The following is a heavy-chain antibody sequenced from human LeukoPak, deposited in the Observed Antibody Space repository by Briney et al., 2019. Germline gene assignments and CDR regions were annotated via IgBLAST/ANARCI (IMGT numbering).Heavy chain of an antibody. CDR1: GGTFSSYA. J-gene: IGHJ4*02. D-gene: IGHD2-21*02. CDR2: IIPILGIA. CDR3: VRGLAYCGGDCPFDY. V-gene: IGHV1-69*04. Sequence: GASVKVSCKASGGTFSSYAISWVRQAPGQGLEWMGRIIPILGIANYAQKFQGRVTITADKSTSTAYMELSSLRSEDTAVYYCVRGLAYCGGDCPFDYWGQGTLVTVSS.